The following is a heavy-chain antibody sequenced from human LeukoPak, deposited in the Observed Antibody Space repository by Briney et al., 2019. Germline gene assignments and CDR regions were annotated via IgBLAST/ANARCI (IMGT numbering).Heavy chain of an antibody. V-gene: IGHV4-59*08. Sequence: SESLSLTCTVSGGSISYYYWSWIRQPPGKGLEWIGYIYYSGSTKYNPSLKSQIPISVDTSKNQFSLKLSSVTAADTAMYYCARQGNGDLYYFDYWGQGTLV. CDR3: ARQGNGDLYYFDY. CDR1: GGSISYYY. J-gene: IGHJ4*02. CDR2: IYYSGST. D-gene: IGHD4-17*01.